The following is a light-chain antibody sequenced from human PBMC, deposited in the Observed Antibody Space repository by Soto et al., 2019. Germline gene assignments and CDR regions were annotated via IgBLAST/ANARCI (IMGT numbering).Light chain of an antibody. CDR3: HQYGSSWT. CDR2: GAS. V-gene: IGKV3-20*01. CDR1: QSVSSIY. Sequence: EIVLTQSPGTLSLSPGERATLSCRASQSVSSIYLAWYQQKPGQAPRLLIYGASSRATGIPDRFSGSGSGTDFTLTISRLEPEDFAMYFCHQYGSSWTFGQGTKVEIK. J-gene: IGKJ1*01.